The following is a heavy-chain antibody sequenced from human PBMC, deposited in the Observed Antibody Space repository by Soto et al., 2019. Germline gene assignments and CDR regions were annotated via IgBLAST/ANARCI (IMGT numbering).Heavy chain of an antibody. CDR3: FREGYCTGLYCGDDVFDF. CDR1: GDSVSSNNAA. V-gene: IGHV6-1*01. J-gene: IGHJ3*01. Sequence: PSQTLSLTCVISGDSVSSNNAAWNWIRQSPSRGLEWLGRTYYRSQWYNEYAVSVRSRITINPDTSKNQFSLQLNSVTPEDTAVYYCFREGYCTGLYCGDDVFDFWGPGTLVTVSS. CDR2: TYYRSQWYN. D-gene: IGHD2-8*02.